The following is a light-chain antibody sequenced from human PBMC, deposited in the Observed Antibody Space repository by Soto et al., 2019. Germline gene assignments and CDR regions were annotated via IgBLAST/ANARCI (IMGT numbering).Light chain of an antibody. CDR3: QQSSEATWT. J-gene: IGKJ1*01. CDR2: AAS. Sequence: DIQMTQSPSSLSSSVGDIVTITCRASQSISSYLNWYQQKPGKAPKLLIYAASSLQSGVPSRFSGSGSGTDFTLTISSLQPEDFATYYCQQSSEATWTFGQGTKVDI. V-gene: IGKV1-39*01. CDR1: QSISSY.